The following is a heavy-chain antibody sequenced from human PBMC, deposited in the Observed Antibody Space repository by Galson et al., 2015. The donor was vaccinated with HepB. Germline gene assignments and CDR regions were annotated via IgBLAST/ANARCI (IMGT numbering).Heavy chain of an antibody. Sequence: SLRLSCAASGFTFEDYSMHWIRQAPGKGLEWVSFISRDSTRIYYADSVKGRFTISRDNSRNSLYLQMNSLRNEDTALYYCAKDILGRRAADSWGQGTLVNVSS. CDR1: GFTFEDYS. D-gene: IGHD6-13*01. J-gene: IGHJ5*02. CDR2: ISRDSTRI. V-gene: IGHV3-43*01. CDR3: AKDILGRRAADS.